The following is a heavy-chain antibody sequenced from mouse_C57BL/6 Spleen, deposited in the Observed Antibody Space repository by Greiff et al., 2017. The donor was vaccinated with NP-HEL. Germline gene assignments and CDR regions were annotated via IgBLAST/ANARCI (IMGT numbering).Heavy chain of an antibody. V-gene: IGHV5-16*01. CDR2: INYDGSST. CDR1: GFTFSDYY. CDR3: ARGGPYGNDYYAMDY. D-gene: IGHD2-2*01. J-gene: IGHJ4*01. Sequence: EVHLVESEGGLVQPGSSMKLSCTASGFTFSDYYMAWVRQVPEKGLEWVANINYDGSSTYYLDSLKSRFIISRDNAKNILYLQMSSLKSEDSATYYCARGGPYGNDYYAMDYWGQGTSVTVSS.